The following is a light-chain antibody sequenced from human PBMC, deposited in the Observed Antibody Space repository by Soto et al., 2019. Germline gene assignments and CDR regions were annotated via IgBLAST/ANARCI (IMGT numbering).Light chain of an antibody. Sequence: EIQMYQSPSTLSASVGDRVTITCRASQSISSWLAWYQQKPGKAPKLLIYDASSLESGVPSRFSGSGSGTEFTLTISSLQPDDFATYYCQQYNSYSWTFGQGTKVDI. CDR2: DAS. CDR1: QSISSW. V-gene: IGKV1-5*01. CDR3: QQYNSYSWT. J-gene: IGKJ1*01.